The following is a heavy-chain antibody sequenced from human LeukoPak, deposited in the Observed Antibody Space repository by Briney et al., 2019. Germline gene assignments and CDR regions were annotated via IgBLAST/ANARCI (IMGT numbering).Heavy chain of an antibody. Sequence: GGSLRLSSAASGFTFSNSAMSWVRQAAGKGLEWVSTLSGSRITTYYADSVKGRFTISRDNSKNTLYLQMNSLRAEDTAVYYCAKGIYSSGWSYFDYWGHGTLVTVSS. J-gene: IGHJ4*01. CDR2: LSGSRITT. CDR3: AKGIYSSGWSYFDY. V-gene: IGHV3-23*01. D-gene: IGHD6-19*01. CDR1: GFTFSNSA.